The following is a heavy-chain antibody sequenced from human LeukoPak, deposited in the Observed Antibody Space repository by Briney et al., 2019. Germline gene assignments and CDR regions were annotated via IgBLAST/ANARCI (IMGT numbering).Heavy chain of an antibody. V-gene: IGHV4-59*12. J-gene: IGHJ3*01. Sequence: SETLSLTCTVSGGSISSYYWSWIRQPPGKGLEWIGYIYYSGSTNYNPSLKSRVTISVDTSKDQFSLKLSSVSAADTAVYYCARDWAGDGYYHAFDVWGQGTMVTVS. CDR1: GGSISSYY. D-gene: IGHD3-22*01. CDR3: ARDWAGDGYYHAFDV. CDR2: IYYSGST.